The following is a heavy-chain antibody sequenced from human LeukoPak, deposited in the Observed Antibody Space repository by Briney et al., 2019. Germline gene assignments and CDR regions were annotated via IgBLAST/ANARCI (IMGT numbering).Heavy chain of an antibody. CDR2: IFYSGST. D-gene: IGHD3-16*01. Sequence: SETLSLTCTVSGGAMRRHSYYWGWIRQPPAKGLEWIGNIFYSGSTYYNPSLKSRVTISVDTSRNQFSLKLSPVTAAETAVYYCARHLVRYYDYVWGSVCQEGLDAFDVWGQGTVVTVSS. CDR1: GGAMRRHSYY. J-gene: IGHJ3*01. CDR3: ARHLVRYYDYVWGSVCQEGLDAFDV. V-gene: IGHV4-39*01.